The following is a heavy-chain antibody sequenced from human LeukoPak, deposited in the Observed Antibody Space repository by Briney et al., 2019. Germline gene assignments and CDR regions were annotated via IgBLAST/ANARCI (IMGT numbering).Heavy chain of an antibody. CDR3: ARVGLVLIQDDAFDI. CDR1: GGSISSSSYY. CDR2: IYYSGST. V-gene: IGHV4-39*07. J-gene: IGHJ3*02. Sequence: SETLSLTCTVSGGSISSSSYYWGWIRQPPGKGLEWIGSIYYSGSTYYNPSLKSRVTISVDTSKNQFSLKLSSVTAADTAVYYCARVGLVLIQDDAFDIWGQGTMVTVSS. D-gene: IGHD6-6*01.